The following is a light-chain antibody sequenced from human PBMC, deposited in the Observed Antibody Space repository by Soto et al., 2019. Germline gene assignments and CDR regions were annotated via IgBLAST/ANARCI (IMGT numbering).Light chain of an antibody. CDR2: GVY. CDR1: DSDVGGYNY. Sequence: QSALTQPASVSGSPGQSITISCTGTDSDVGGYNYVSWYQQHPGKAPKLMIYGVYNRPSGVSNRFSGSKSGNTASLTISGLQAEDEADYYCQSYDSTLSGSRVFGGGTKLTVL. J-gene: IGLJ3*02. CDR3: QSYDSTLSGSRV. V-gene: IGLV2-14*01.